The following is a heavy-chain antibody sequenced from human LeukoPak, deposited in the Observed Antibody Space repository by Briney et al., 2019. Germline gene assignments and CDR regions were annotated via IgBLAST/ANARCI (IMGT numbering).Heavy chain of an antibody. D-gene: IGHD5-12*01. CDR2: MNPNSGNT. J-gene: IGHJ4*02. CDR3: ARGRDIVATDLDY. Sequence: ASVKVSCKASGYTFTSYDINWVRQATGPGHEWMGWMNPNSGNTGYAQKFQGRVTMTRNTSISTAYMELSSLRSEDTAVYYCARGRDIVATDLDYWGQGTLVTVSS. CDR1: GYTFTSYD. V-gene: IGHV1-8*01.